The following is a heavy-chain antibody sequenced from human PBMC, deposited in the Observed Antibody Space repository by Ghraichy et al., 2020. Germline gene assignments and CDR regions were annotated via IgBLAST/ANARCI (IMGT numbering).Heavy chain of an antibody. Sequence: SETLSLTCAVYGGSFSGYYWSWIRQPPGKGLEWIGEINHSGSTNYNPSLKSRVALSVDRLKNQFSMRLSFVTAADTAMYYCARGRKSSQQLVPLPFDYWGQGTLVTVSS. CDR3: ARGRKSSQQLVPLPFDY. CDR1: GGSFSGYY. CDR2: INHSGST. V-gene: IGHV4-34*01. D-gene: IGHD6-13*01. J-gene: IGHJ4*02.